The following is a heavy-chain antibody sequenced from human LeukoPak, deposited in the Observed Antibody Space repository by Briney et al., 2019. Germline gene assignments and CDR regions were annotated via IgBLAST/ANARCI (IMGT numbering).Heavy chain of an antibody. J-gene: IGHJ4*02. D-gene: IGHD3-16*02. CDR2: INPNSGGT. V-gene: IGHV1-2*02. CDR1: GYTFTGYY. Sequence: ASVKVSCKASGYTFTGYYMHWVRQAPGQGLEWMGWINPNSGGTNYAQKLQGRVTMTTDTSTSTAYMELRSLRSDDTAVYYCARTYYDYVWGSYRYTAITSDWGQGTLVTVSS. CDR3: ARTYYDYVWGSYRYTAITSD.